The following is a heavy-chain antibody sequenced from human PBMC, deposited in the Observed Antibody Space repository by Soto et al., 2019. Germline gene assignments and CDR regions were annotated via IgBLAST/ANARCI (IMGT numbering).Heavy chain of an antibody. CDR1: GFSFGSYA. D-gene: IGHD3-3*01. CDR2: ISGSDGKT. J-gene: IGHJ4*02. V-gene: IGHV3-23*01. Sequence: GGSLRLSCAASGFSFGSYALSWVRQAPGKGLEWVSTISGSDGKTFYADSVKGRFSISRDDSQSTLYLQMNSLRADDTAMYYCARWSYLDYWGQGTRVTVS. CDR3: ARWSYLDY.